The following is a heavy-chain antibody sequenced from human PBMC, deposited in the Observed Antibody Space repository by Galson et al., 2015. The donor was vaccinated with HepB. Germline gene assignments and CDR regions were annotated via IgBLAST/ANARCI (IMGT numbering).Heavy chain of an antibody. CDR3: ARVYCGSDCSYDY. D-gene: IGHD2-21*02. V-gene: IGHV4-59*01. J-gene: IGHJ4*02. CDR2: IYYSGST. Sequence: SETLSLTCTVSGGSISSYYWSWIRQPPGKGLEWIGYIYYSGSTNSNPSLKSRVTISVDTSKNQFSLKLSSVTAADTAVYYCARVYCGSDCSYDYWGQGTLVTVSS. CDR1: GGSISSYY.